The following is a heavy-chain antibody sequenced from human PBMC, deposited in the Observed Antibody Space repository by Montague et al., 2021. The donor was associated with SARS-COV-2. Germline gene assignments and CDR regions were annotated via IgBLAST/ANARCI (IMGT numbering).Heavy chain of an antibody. V-gene: IGHV4-39*01. CDR1: GGSITGSDYY. J-gene: IGHJ4*02. CDR3: ARQVWRKDFDF. CDR2: VHSSGTT. D-gene: IGHD1-14*01. Sequence: SETLSLTCSVSGGSITGSDYYWAWIRQAPGKGLDWIATVHSSGTTYSNTSLKSRAIISIDTSKNQFSLTLKSVTAADTSVYFCARQVWRKDFDFWGQGKLVTVSA.